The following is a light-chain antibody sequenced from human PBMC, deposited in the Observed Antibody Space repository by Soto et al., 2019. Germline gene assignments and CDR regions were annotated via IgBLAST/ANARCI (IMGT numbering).Light chain of an antibody. Sequence: DIQMSQSPSTLSASVGDRVIITCRASQSVSGWLAWYQQRPGKAPNLLIYKASTLKTGVPLRFSGSGSGTEFTLTISTLQPDDFATYYCQQYDSYPLTFGGGTKVEIK. CDR2: KAS. CDR1: QSVSGW. V-gene: IGKV1-5*03. CDR3: QQYDSYPLT. J-gene: IGKJ4*01.